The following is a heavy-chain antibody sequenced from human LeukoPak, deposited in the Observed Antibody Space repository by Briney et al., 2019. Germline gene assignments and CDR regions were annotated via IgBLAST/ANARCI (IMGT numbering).Heavy chain of an antibody. CDR3: TRDRSRAEDD. J-gene: IGHJ4*01. D-gene: IGHD1-14*01. CDR1: GLTFNGQW. CDR2: INQGGSDK. V-gene: IGHV3-7*01. Sequence: GGSLRLSCAPCGLTFNGQWMSWVRQAPAKGLEWVANINQGGSDKYYVDSVKGRFTISRDNANNLLYLQMNSLRGEDTAVYYCTRDRSRAEDDWGQGTLVTVSS.